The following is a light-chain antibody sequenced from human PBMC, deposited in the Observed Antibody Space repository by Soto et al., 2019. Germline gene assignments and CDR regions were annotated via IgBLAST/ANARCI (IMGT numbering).Light chain of an antibody. J-gene: IGKJ1*01. CDR1: QSVSSTY. V-gene: IGKV3-20*01. CDR2: GAS. CDR3: RQYGSSPRS. Sequence: EIVLTQSPGTLSLSPGERATLSCRASQSVSSTYLAWYQHKLGQAPRLLIYGASSKASGLPNRFSGSGSATDYTLAISRLEPEDFGVYYCRQYGSSPRSFGQGTKVEVK.